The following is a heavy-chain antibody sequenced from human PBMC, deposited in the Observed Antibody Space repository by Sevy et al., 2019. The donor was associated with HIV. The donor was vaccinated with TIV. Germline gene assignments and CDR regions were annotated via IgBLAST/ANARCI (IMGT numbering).Heavy chain of an antibody. CDR2: INRDGSKI. J-gene: IGHJ4*02. CDR1: AINIRDYW. D-gene: IGHD1-1*01. Sequence: GGSLRLSCEASAINIRDYWMNWVRQAPGKGLEWVANINRDGSKICYAESVKGRFTISRDSAKNSVFLQMTSLRAEDTAVYYCVRAIQLAPSYWGQGMLVTVSS. V-gene: IGHV3-7*02. CDR3: VRAIQLAPSY.